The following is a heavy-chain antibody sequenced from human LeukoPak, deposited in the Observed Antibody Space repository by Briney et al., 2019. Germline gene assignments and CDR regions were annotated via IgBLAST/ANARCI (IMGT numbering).Heavy chain of an antibody. J-gene: IGHJ6*03. D-gene: IGHD2-15*01. CDR2: INHSGST. Sequence: SETLSLTCAVYGGSFSGYYWSWIRQPPGKGLEWIGEINHSGSTNYNPSLKSRVTISVDTSKNQFSLKLSSVTAADTAVYYCARARNPDIVVVVAATHYHYMDVWGKGTTVTVSS. CDR1: GGSFSGYY. V-gene: IGHV4-34*01. CDR3: ARARNPDIVVVVAATHYHYMDV.